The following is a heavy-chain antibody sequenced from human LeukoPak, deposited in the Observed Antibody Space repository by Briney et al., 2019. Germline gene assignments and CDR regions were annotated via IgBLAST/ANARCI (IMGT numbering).Heavy chain of an antibody. J-gene: IGHJ5*02. D-gene: IGHD3-22*01. CDR1: GYTFTGYW. CDR3: ARDLGQYYDTSDNWFDP. CDR2: INSDGINT. Sequence: SCKAFGYTFTGYWMHWVRQAPGKGLVWVSRINSDGINTSYADSVKGRFTISRDNAKNTLNLQMNSLRAEDTAVYYCARDLGQYYDTSDNWFDPWGQGTLVTVSS. V-gene: IGHV3-74*01.